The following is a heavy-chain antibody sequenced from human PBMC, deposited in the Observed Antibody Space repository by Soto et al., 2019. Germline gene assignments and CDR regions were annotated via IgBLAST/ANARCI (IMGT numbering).Heavy chain of an antibody. J-gene: IGHJ4*02. CDR2: IIPIFGTA. CDR1: GGTFGSYA. D-gene: IGHD3-10*01. CDR3: ARLGGDPPTMARGVQYFDY. Sequence: SVKVSCKASGGTFGSYAISWVRQAPGQGLEWMGGIIPIFGTANYARKFQGRVTITADESTSTAYMELSSLRSEDTAVYYCARLGGDPPTMARGVQYFDYWGQGTLVTVSS. V-gene: IGHV1-69*13.